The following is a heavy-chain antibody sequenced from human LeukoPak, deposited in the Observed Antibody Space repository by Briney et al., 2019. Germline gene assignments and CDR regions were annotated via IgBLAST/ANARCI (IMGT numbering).Heavy chain of an antibody. D-gene: IGHD3-16*02. CDR1: GGSFSGYY. V-gene: IGHV4-34*01. CDR3: ARLSSSDYVWGSYRS. J-gene: IGHJ5*02. Sequence: QSSETLSLTCAVYGGSFSGYYWSWIRQPPGKGLEWIGEINHSGSTNYNPSLKSRVTISVDTSKNQFSLKLSSVTAADTAVYYCARLSSSDYVWGSYRSWGQGTLVTVSS. CDR2: INHSGST.